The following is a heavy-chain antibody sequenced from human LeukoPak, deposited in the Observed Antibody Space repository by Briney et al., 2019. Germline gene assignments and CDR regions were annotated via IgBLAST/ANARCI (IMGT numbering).Heavy chain of an antibody. Sequence: GGTLRLSCAASGFTFSSYGMSWVRQAPGKGLEWVSAISGSGGSTYYADSVKGRFTISRDNSKNTLYLQMNSLRAEDTAVYYCAEDLPNSDSSGYLFDSWGQGTLVTVSS. D-gene: IGHD3-22*01. CDR3: AEDLPNSDSSGYLFDS. CDR2: ISGSGGST. J-gene: IGHJ4*02. V-gene: IGHV3-23*01. CDR1: GFTFSSYG.